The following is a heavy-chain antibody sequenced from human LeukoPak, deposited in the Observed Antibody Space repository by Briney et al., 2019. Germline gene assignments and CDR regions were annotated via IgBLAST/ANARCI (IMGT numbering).Heavy chain of an antibody. CDR1: GYTFTGYY. CDR2: INPDSGGT. D-gene: IGHD4-23*01. CDR3: ARGPGGNNWFDP. J-gene: IGHJ5*02. V-gene: IGHV1-2*02. Sequence: ASVKVSCKASGYTFTGYYMHWVRQAPGQGLEWMGWINPDSGGTNYAQKFQGRVTMTRDTSISTAYMELSRLRSDDTAVYYCARGPGGNNWFDPWGQGTLVTVSS.